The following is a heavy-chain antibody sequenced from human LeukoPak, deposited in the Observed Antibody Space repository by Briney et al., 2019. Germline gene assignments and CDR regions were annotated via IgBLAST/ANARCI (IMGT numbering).Heavy chain of an antibody. CDR3: ARGLGEGYPDH. CDR2: NTHDGRT. CDR1: GGSFSGFY. Sequence: SETLSLTCAVHGGSFSGFYWTWMRHPPGKGLEWIGENTHDGRTSYNPSFKSRATISVDTSNYQFSLKLSSVTAADTAVYYCARGLGEGYPDHWGQGTLVTVSS. D-gene: IGHD5-24*01. V-gene: IGHV4-34*01. J-gene: IGHJ4*02.